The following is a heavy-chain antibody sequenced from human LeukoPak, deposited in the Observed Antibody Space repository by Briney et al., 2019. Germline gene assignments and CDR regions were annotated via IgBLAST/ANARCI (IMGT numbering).Heavy chain of an antibody. CDR2: ISSGGSTI. D-gene: IGHD3-22*01. V-gene: IGHV3-11*01. CDR1: GFTFSDYY. CDR3: VRDSGYYDSSGYYVYYNGMDV. Sequence: PGGSLRLSCAASGFTFSDYYMSWIRQAPGKGLEWVSYISSGGSTIYYADSVKGRFTTSRDNAKNSLYLQMNSLRAEDTAVYYCVRDSGYYDSSGYYVYYNGMDVWGQGTTVTVSS. J-gene: IGHJ6*02.